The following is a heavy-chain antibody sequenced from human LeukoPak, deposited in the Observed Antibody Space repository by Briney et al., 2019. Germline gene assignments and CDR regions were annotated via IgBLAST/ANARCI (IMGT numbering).Heavy chain of an antibody. V-gene: IGHV3-30*02. CDR2: IRYDGSNK. CDR3: AKPKFQLGGYYYYYMDV. J-gene: IGHJ6*03. CDR1: GFTFSSYG. D-gene: IGHD3-10*01. Sequence: PGGSLRLSCAASGFTFSSYGMHWVRQAPGKGLEWVAFIRYDGSNKYYADSVKGRFTISRDNSKNTLYLQMNSLRAEDTAVYYCAKPKFQLGGYYYYYMDVWGKGTTVTVSS.